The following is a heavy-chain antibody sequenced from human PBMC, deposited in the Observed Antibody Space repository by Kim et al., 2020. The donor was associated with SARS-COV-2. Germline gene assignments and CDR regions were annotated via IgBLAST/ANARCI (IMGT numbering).Heavy chain of an antibody. CDR3: ARVCSSSYGMDV. J-gene: IGHJ6*02. V-gene: IGHV1-69*01. Sequence: NNAQKFQGRVTLTADESTSTAYMELSSLRSEDTAVYYCARVCSSSYGMDVWGQGTTVTVSS. D-gene: IGHD6-13*01.